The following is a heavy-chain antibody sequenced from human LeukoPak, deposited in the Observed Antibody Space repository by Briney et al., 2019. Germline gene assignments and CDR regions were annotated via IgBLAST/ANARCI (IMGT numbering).Heavy chain of an antibody. J-gene: IGHJ4*02. CDR3: ARASHYYYVSGSYPDY. CDR1: GFTFSSYS. CDR2: ISSSSSYI. Sequence: GGSLRLSCAASGFTFSSYSMNWVRQAPGKGLEWVSSISSSSSYIYYADSVKGRFTISRDNAKNSLYLQMNSLRAEDTAVYYCARASHYYYVSGSYPDYWGQGTLVTVSS. V-gene: IGHV3-21*01. D-gene: IGHD3-10*01.